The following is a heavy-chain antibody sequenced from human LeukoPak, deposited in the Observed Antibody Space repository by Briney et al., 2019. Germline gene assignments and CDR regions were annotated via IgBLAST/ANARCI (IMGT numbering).Heavy chain of an antibody. V-gene: IGHV4-59*11. J-gene: IGHJ4*02. CDR3: ARLTGGLFDY. CDR2: ISYSGGT. D-gene: IGHD3-9*01. CDR1: GDSIKSHF. Sequence: SETLSLPCTVSGDSIKSHFWTWIRQPPGKGLEYIGHISYSGGTSYNPSLKSRVTMSLDTSKSQFSLGLNSVTAADTAVYYCARLTGGLFDYWGQGTLVTVSS.